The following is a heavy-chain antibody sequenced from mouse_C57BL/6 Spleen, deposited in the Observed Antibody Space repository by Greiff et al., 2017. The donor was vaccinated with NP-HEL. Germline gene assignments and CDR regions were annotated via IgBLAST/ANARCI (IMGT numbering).Heavy chain of an antibody. CDR1: GYTFTDYN. V-gene: IGHV1-18*01. CDR3: ARGITTVAPGGYFDV. CDR2: INPNNGGT. J-gene: IGHJ1*03. D-gene: IGHD1-1*01. Sequence: SGPELVKPGASVKIPCKASGYTFTDYNMDWVKQSHGKSLEWIGDINPNNGGTIYNQKFKGKATLTVDKSSSTAYMELRSLTSEDTAVYYCARGITTVAPGGYFDVWGTGTTVTVSS.